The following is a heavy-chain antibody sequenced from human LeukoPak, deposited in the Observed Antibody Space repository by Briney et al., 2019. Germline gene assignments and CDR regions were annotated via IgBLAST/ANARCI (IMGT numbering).Heavy chain of an antibody. CDR3: ARDAVLRNIAAAGYFDN. Sequence: GGSLRLSCAASGFPFDDYGMSWVRQAPGKGLEWVSGISWNGGSTGYADSVKGRFTISRDNAKNSLYLQMNSLRAEDTALFYCARDAVLRNIAAAGYFDNWGQGTLVTVSS. CDR1: GFPFDDYG. V-gene: IGHV3-20*04. J-gene: IGHJ4*02. CDR2: ISWNGGST. D-gene: IGHD6-13*01.